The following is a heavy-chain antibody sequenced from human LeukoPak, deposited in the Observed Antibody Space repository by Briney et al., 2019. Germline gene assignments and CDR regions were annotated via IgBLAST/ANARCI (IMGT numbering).Heavy chain of an antibody. CDR2: INPSGGST. V-gene: IGHV1-46*01. CDR1: GYTFTSYY. D-gene: IGHD1-26*01. Sequence: ASVKVSCKASGYTFTSYYMHWVRQAPGQGLEWMGIINPSGGSTSYAQKFQGRVTMTRDMSTSTVYMELSSLRSEDTAVYYCARDYKLSGSYGAFDIRGQGTMVTVSS. J-gene: IGHJ3*02. CDR3: ARDYKLSGSYGAFDI.